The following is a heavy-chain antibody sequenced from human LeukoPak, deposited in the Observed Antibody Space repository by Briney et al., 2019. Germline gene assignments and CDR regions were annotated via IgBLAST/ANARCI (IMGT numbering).Heavy chain of an antibody. D-gene: IGHD4-11*01. Sequence: GGSLRLSCAASGFTFSSYSMNWVRQAPGKGLEWVSSISSSSSYIYYADSVKGRFTISRDNAKNSLYLQMNSLRAEDTAVYYCARDKTHDHTNSCFDYWGQGTLVTVSS. CDR2: ISSSSSYI. CDR1: GFTFSSYS. V-gene: IGHV3-21*01. J-gene: IGHJ4*02. CDR3: ARDKTHDHTNSCFDY.